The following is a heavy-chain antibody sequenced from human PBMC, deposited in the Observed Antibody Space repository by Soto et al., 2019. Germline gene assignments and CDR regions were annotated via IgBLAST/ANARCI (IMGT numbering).Heavy chain of an antibody. D-gene: IGHD1-26*01. CDR3: AGNLLGLEVGATKYYYYYGMDV. J-gene: IGHJ6*02. Sequence: GASVKVSCKASGYTFTGYYMHWVRQAPGQGLEWMGWINPNSGGTNYAQKFQGWVTMTRDTSMSTAYMELSRLRSDDTAVYYCAGNLLGLEVGATKYYYYYGMDVWGQGTTVTVSS. V-gene: IGHV1-2*04. CDR1: GYTFTGYY. CDR2: INPNSGGT.